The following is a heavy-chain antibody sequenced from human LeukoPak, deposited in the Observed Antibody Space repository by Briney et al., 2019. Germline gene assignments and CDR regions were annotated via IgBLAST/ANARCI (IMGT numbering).Heavy chain of an antibody. CDR2: IYYSGST. V-gene: IGHV4-59*01. Sequence: SSETLSLTCTVSGGSISSYYWSWIRQPPGKGLEWIGYIYYSGSTNYNPSLKSRVTISVDTSKNQFSLKLSSVTAADTAVYYCARVPYGGNSPFDYWGQGTLVTVSS. D-gene: IGHD4-23*01. J-gene: IGHJ4*02. CDR1: GGSISSYY. CDR3: ARVPYGGNSPFDY.